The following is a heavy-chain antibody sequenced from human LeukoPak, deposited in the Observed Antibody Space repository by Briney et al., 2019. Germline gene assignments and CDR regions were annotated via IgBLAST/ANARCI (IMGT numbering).Heavy chain of an antibody. Sequence: ASVKVSCKVSGYTLTELSMHWVRQAPGKGLEWMGGFDPEDGETIYAQKFQGRVTMTEDTSTDTAYMELSSLRSEDTAVYYCATGWKGLDCSSTSCYRGYYYYYGMDVWGQGTTVTVSS. D-gene: IGHD2-2*02. CDR1: GYTLTELS. CDR3: ATGWKGLDCSSTSCYRGYYYYYGMDV. V-gene: IGHV1-24*01. CDR2: FDPEDGET. J-gene: IGHJ6*02.